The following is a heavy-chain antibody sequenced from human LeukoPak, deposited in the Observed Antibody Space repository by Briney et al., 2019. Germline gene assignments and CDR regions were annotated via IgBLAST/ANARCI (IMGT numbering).Heavy chain of an antibody. V-gene: IGHV4-39*01. CDR2: IYYSGST. CDR1: GGSISSSSYY. CDR3: ARHGPADDYGDYGADYYYGMDV. D-gene: IGHD4-17*01. Sequence: TSETLSLTCTVSGGSISSSSYYWGWIRQPPGKGLEWIGSIYYSGSTYYSPSLKSRVTISVDTSKNQFSLKLSSVTAADTAVYYCARHGPADDYGDYGADYYYGMDVWGQGTTVTVSS. J-gene: IGHJ6*02.